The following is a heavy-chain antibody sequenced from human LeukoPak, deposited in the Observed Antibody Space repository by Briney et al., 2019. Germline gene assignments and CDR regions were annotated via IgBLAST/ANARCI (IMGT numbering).Heavy chain of an antibody. Sequence: GGSLRLSCGASGFTFSSYWMNWVRHAPGEGLVWVSRMNSDGSSTSYADSVKGRFTISRDNAKKTLYLQMNSLRAEDTAVYYCTRENGGYKGYEDYWGQGTLVTVSS. V-gene: IGHV3-74*01. J-gene: IGHJ4*02. CDR3: TRENGGYKGYEDY. D-gene: IGHD5-12*01. CDR2: MNSDGSST. CDR1: GFTFSSYW.